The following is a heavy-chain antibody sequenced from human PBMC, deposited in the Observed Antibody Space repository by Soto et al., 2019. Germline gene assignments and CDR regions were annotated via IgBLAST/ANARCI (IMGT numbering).Heavy chain of an antibody. Sequence: GASVKVSCKASGNTFTNYYIHWVRQAPGQGLEWMGTINPSGGHTTYAQKFLGRVTMTRDTSTSTLYMELTSLRSEDTAVYYCARGGHVVVVTAAFDYWGQGALVTVSS. J-gene: IGHJ4*02. CDR3: ARGGHVVVVTAAFDY. V-gene: IGHV1-46*01. D-gene: IGHD2-21*02. CDR1: GNTFTNYY. CDR2: INPSGGHT.